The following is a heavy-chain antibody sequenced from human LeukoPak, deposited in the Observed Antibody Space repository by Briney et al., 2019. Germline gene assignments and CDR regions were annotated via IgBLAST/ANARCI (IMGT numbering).Heavy chain of an antibody. D-gene: IGHD2-15*01. Sequence: GGSLRLSCAASGFTFSNYGMHWVRQTPGNGLEEVAAISYDGTNKYYADSVKGRFTISRDNSKNTLFLQMNSLRVEDTAVYYCAKEPYCSSGSCYSAYFDYWGQGALVTVSS. CDR3: AKEPYCSSGSCYSAYFDY. J-gene: IGHJ4*02. V-gene: IGHV3-30*18. CDR1: GFTFSNYG. CDR2: ISYDGTNK.